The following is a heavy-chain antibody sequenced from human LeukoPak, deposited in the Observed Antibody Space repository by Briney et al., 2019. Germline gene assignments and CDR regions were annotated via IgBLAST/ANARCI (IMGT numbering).Heavy chain of an antibody. CDR1: GFTFSNYA. V-gene: IGHV3-23*01. J-gene: IGHJ4*02. CDR2: ISSSGGST. CDR3: AKDHYSNYGYFDY. Sequence: GGSLRLSCAASGFTFSNYAMSWVRQAPGKGLECVSGISSSGGSTYSAGSVKGRFTISRDNAKSTLYVQMNSLRAEDTAVYYCAKDHYSNYGYFDYWGQGTLVTVSS. D-gene: IGHD4-11*01.